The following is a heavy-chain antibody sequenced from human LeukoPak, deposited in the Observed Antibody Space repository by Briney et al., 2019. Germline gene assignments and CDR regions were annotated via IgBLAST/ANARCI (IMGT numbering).Heavy chain of an antibody. J-gene: IGHJ4*02. Sequence: KPSETLSLTCTVSGGSISSSSYYWGWIRQPPGKGLEWIGSIYYSGSTYHNPSLKSRVTISVDTSKNQFSLKLSSVTAADTAVYYCARHPDTSYYCSGGSCFFYWGQGTLVTVSS. CDR3: ARHPDTSYYCSGGSCFFY. CDR1: GGSISSSSYY. CDR2: IYYSGST. D-gene: IGHD2-15*01. V-gene: IGHV4-39*01.